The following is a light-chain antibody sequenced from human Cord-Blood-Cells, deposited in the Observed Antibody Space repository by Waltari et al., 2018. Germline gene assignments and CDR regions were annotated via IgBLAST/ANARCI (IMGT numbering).Light chain of an antibody. Sequence: EIQMTQSPSPLSAYVGDRVTITCRASQSISSYLNWYQQKPGKAPKLLIYAASSLQSGVPSRFSGSGSGTDFTLTISSLQPEDFATYYCQQSYSTPQTFGQGTKVEIK. J-gene: IGKJ1*01. V-gene: IGKV1-39*01. CDR1: QSISSY. CDR2: AAS. CDR3: QQSYSTPQT.